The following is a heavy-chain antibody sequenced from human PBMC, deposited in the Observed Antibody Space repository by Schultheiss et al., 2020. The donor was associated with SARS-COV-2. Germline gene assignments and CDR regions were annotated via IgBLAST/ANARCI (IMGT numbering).Heavy chain of an antibody. Sequence: SETLSLTCTVSGGSISSYYWNWIRQPAGKGLEWIAYIYHSGSTYYNPSLKSRVTISLDTSKNQFSLKLSSVTAADTAVYYCARGHGEDEHTGAEYFLHWGQGTLVTVSS. D-gene: IGHD6-6*01. CDR1: GGSISSYY. CDR2: IYHSGST. J-gene: IGHJ1*01. V-gene: IGHV4-59*12. CDR3: ARGHGEDEHTGAEYFLH.